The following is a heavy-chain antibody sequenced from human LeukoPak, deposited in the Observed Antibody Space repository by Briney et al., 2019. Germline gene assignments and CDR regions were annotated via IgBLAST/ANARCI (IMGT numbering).Heavy chain of an antibody. CDR2: IIPIFGTA. CDR3: AREGLIQPYYYYYMDV. D-gene: IGHD3-9*01. Sequence: SVKVSCKASGYTFTSYGISWVRQAPGQGLEWMGGIIPIFGTANYAQKFQGRVTITADESTSTAYMELSSLRSEDTAVYYCAREGLIQPYYYYYMDVWGKGTTVTVSS. V-gene: IGHV1-69*13. J-gene: IGHJ6*03. CDR1: GYTFTSYG.